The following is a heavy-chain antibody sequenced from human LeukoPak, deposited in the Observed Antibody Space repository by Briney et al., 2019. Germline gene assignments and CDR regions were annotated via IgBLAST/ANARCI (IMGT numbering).Heavy chain of an antibody. CDR1: GYTFTSYD. CDR3: ARVATIYYDSSVGPFDI. CDR2: MNPNSGNT. D-gene: IGHD3-22*01. J-gene: IGHJ3*02. Sequence: GASVKVSCKASGYTFTSYDINWVRQATGQGLEWMGWMNPNSGNTGYAQKFQGRVTMTEDTSTDTAYMELSSLRSEDTAVYYCARVATIYYDSSVGPFDIWGQGTMVTVSS. V-gene: IGHV1-8*01.